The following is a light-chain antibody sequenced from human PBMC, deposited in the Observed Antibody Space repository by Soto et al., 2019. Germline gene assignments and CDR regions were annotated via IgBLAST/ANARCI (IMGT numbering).Light chain of an antibody. CDR3: QQYNTFWT. V-gene: IGKV1-5*03. CDR1: QSISGY. Sequence: DIQMTQSPSTLSASVGDRVTITCRSSQSISGYLAWYQQKPGKAPKLLIYRASALQSGVPSRFSGSGSGTEFTLTISSLQPDDFATYYCQQYNTFWTFGQGTKVDIK. J-gene: IGKJ1*01. CDR2: RAS.